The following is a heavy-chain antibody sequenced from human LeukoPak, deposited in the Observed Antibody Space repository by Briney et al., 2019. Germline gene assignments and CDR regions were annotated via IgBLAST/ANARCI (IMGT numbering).Heavy chain of an antibody. J-gene: IGHJ4*02. CDR2: INSDGSRT. Sequence: GGSLRLSCAASGFTFSSYWMHWVRQAPGKGLVWVSHINSDGSRTNFADSVKGRFTISRDNAKNSLYLQMNSLRVEDTAVYYCAGRSGSFDYWGQGTLVTVSS. CDR3: AGRSGSFDY. D-gene: IGHD3-10*01. CDR1: GFTFSSYW. V-gene: IGHV3-74*01.